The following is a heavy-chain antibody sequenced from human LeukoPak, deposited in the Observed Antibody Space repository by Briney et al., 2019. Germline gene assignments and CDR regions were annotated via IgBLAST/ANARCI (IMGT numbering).Heavy chain of an antibody. CDR2: IWYDGSNK. V-gene: IGHV3-33*06. CDR3: AKVAVAGTILDY. D-gene: IGHD6-19*01. Sequence: PGRSLRLSCAASGFTFSSYGMHWVRQAPGKGLEWAAVIWYDGSNKYYADSVKGRFTISRDNSKNTLYLQMNSLRAEDTAVYYCAKVAVAGTILDYWGQGTLVTVSS. J-gene: IGHJ4*02. CDR1: GFTFSSYG.